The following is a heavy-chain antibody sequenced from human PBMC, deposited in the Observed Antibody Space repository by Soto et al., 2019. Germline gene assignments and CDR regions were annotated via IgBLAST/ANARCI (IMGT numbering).Heavy chain of an antibody. CDR1: SGSFSSSY. D-gene: IGHD3-10*01. CDR2: INHSGST. Sequence: SETLSLTCAVYSGSFSSSYWTWIRQPPGKGLEWIGEINHSGSTHYDPSLQSRVTISVDTSKQQFSLKLSSVTAADTAVYYCARVNYYGSGNYDESWFDPWGQGTLVTVSS. J-gene: IGHJ5*02. V-gene: IGHV4-34*01. CDR3: ARVNYYGSGNYDESWFDP.